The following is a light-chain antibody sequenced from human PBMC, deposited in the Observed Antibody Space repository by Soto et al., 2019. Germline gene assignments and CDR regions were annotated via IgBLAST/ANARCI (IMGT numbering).Light chain of an antibody. CDR1: QSVSSRY. CDR3: QQYGSSPPYT. CDR2: GAS. Sequence: EIVLTQSPGTLSLSPGERATLSCRASQSVSSRYLAWYQQKPGQAPRLLMYGASSRATGIPDRFSGSGSGTDFTLTISRLQPEDFAVYYCQQYGSSPPYTFGQGTKLEIK. V-gene: IGKV3-20*01. J-gene: IGKJ2*01.